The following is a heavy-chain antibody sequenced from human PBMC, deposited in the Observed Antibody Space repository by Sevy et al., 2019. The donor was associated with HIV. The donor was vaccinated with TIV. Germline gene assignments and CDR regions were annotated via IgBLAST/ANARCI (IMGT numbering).Heavy chain of an antibody. CDR2: IDPDASDT. D-gene: IGHD3-22*01. CDR1: GYRFTSHW. CDR3: ATSRSGYFDSSGYYIY. V-gene: IGHV5-51*01. Sequence: GESLKISCKGSGYRFTSHWIGWVRHMPGKGLEWMVVIDPDASDTRYSPSFQGQVTFSADRSISTAYLQWSSLKASDTGVSSCATSRSGYFDSSGYYIYWGQGTLVTVSS. J-gene: IGHJ4*02.